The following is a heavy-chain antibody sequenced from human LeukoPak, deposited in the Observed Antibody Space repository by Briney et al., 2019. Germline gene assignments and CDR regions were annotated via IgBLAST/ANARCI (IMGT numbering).Heavy chain of an antibody. V-gene: IGHV3-23*01. D-gene: IGHD2-2*01. CDR1: GFTFSSYA. Sequence: GGSLRLSCAASGFTFSSYAMSWVRQAPGKGLEWVSGISGSGGSTYYADSVKGRFTISRDNSKNTLYLQMNSLRVEDRAVYFCARGVPSTISGWFFDLWGRGTLVTVSS. J-gene: IGHJ2*01. CDR2: ISGSGGST. CDR3: ARGVPSTISGWFFDL.